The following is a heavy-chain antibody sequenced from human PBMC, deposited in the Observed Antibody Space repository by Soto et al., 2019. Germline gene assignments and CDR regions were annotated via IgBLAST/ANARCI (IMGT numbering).Heavy chain of an antibody. V-gene: IGHV1-8*01. J-gene: IGHJ5*02. Sequence: QVQLVQSGAEVKKPGASVKVSCKASGYTFTSYDINWVRQATGQGLEWMGWMNPNSGNTGYAQKFQGRVTMTRNTSIRTAYMELRSPSSEDTAVYYCARPRSFYSNYGLSALDPWGQGTLVTVSS. CDR2: MNPNSGNT. CDR3: ARPRSFYSNYGLSALDP. CDR1: GYTFTSYD. D-gene: IGHD4-4*01.